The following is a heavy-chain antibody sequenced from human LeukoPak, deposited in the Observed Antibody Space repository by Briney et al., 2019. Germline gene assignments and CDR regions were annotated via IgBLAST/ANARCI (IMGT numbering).Heavy chain of an antibody. CDR2: MYHSGST. J-gene: IGHJ6*03. CDR3: ARAIVAGAIYYYYYMDV. V-gene: IGHV4-38-2*01. Sequence: SETLSLTCAVSGYSISSGYYWGWIRQPPGKGLEWIGSMYHSGSTYYNPSLKSRVTISVDTSKNQFSLKLSSVTAADTAVYYCARAIVAGAIYYYYYMDVWGKGTTGTVSS. CDR1: GYSISSGYY. D-gene: IGHD6-19*01.